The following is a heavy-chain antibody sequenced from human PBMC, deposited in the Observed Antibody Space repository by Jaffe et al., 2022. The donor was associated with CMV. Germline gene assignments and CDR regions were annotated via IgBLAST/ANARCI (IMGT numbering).Heavy chain of an antibody. CDR1: GYSFTSYW. Sequence: EVQLVQSGAEVKKPGESLKISCKGSGYSFTSYWIGWVRQMPGKGLEWMGIIYPGDSDTRYSPSFQGQVTISADKSISTAYLQWSSLKASDTAMYYCARRRYDFWSGSGYYYYMDVWGKGTTVTVSS. V-gene: IGHV5-51*01. J-gene: IGHJ6*03. D-gene: IGHD3-3*01. CDR2: IYPGDSDT. CDR3: ARRRYDFWSGSGYYYYMDV.